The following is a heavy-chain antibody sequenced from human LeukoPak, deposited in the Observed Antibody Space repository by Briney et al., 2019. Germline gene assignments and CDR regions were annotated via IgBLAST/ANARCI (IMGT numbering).Heavy chain of an antibody. CDR2: IYTSGST. CDR3: AREIVATMNFDY. Sequence: SETLSLACTVSGGSISSYYWSWIRQPAGKGLEWIGRIYTSGSTNYNPSLKSRVTISVDTSKNQFSLKLSSVTAADTAVYYCAREIVATMNFDYWGQGTLVTVSS. J-gene: IGHJ4*02. V-gene: IGHV4-4*07. D-gene: IGHD5-12*01. CDR1: GGSISSYY.